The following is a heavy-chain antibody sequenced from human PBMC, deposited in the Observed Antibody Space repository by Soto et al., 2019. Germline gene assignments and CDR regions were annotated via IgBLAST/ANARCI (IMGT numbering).Heavy chain of an antibody. CDR3: ARNPYDFWSPGQFYFDH. D-gene: IGHD3-3*01. V-gene: IGHV3-23*01. CDR2: ISGSGGTT. CDR1: GFTFSSHA. Sequence: GSLRRSCGVSGFTFSSHAMSWVRQAPGKGLECVSVISGSGGTTFYADSVKGRFTISRDNSKKTLYLQMNGLRAEDTAVYYCARNPYDFWSPGQFYFDHWGQGTLVTVYS. J-gene: IGHJ4*02.